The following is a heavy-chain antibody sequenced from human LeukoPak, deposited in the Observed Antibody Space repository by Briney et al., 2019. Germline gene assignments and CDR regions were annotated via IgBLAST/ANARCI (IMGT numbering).Heavy chain of an antibody. CDR3: AKDMGLYSYGYYDY. Sequence: GGSLRLSCAASGFTFTNYAMSWVRQAPGKGLEWVSAISGIGDKTHYADSVKGRFTISRDCSKNTLDLQMNSLRAEDTAVYYCAKDMGLYSYGYYDYWGQGTLVTVSS. CDR1: GFTFTNYA. CDR2: ISGIGDKT. D-gene: IGHD5-18*01. J-gene: IGHJ4*02. V-gene: IGHV3-23*01.